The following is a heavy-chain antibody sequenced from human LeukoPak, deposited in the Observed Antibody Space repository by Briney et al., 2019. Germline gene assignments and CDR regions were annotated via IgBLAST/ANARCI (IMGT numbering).Heavy chain of an antibody. Sequence: SETLSLTCTVSGGSISSGSYYWSWIRQPAGMGLEWIGRIYTSGSTNYNPSLKSRVTISVDTSKNQFSLKLSSVTAADTAVYYCARHKSVTYDAFDVWGQGKMVAVSS. V-gene: IGHV4-61*02. CDR3: ARHKSVTYDAFDV. D-gene: IGHD2-21*02. CDR1: GGSISSGSYY. CDR2: IYTSGST. J-gene: IGHJ3*01.